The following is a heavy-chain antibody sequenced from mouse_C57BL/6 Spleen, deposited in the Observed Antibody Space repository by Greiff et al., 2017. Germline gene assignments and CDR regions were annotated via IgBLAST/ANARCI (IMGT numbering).Heavy chain of an antibody. J-gene: IGHJ3*01. CDR1: GFNIKNTY. Sequence: VQLQQSVAELVRPGASVKLSCTASGFNIKNTYMHWVKQRPEQGLEWIGRIDPANGNTKYAPKFQGKATITADTSSNTAYLQLSSLTSEDTAIYYCAPITTVVAREFAYWGQGTLVTVSA. D-gene: IGHD1-1*01. CDR2: IDPANGNT. CDR3: APITTVVAREFAY. V-gene: IGHV14-3*01.